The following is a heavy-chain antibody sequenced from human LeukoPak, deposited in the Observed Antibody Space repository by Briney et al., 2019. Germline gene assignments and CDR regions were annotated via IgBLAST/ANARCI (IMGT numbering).Heavy chain of an antibody. CDR1: GFVFSNYG. Sequence: GRSLRLSCAASGFVFSNYGMHWVRQAPGKGLEWVAAISYHGYTQYYADSVKGQFTISRDNSKNTLYLQMNSLTEEDTAVYYCARWDSGRYTSNYYFDYWGQGALDTVSS. CDR2: ISYHGYTQ. CDR3: ARWDSGRYTSNYYFDY. J-gene: IGHJ4*02. V-gene: IGHV3-30*03. D-gene: IGHD1-26*01.